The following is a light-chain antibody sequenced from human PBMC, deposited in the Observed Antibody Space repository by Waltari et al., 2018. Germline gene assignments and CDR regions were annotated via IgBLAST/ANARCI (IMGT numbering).Light chain of an antibody. CDR1: QSVSSNY. CDR3: QQYGRSPPTT. J-gene: IGKJ1*01. V-gene: IGKV3-20*01. CDR2: GAS. Sequence: PGGRATLSCRASQSVSSNYLAWYQQMPGQAPRLLIYGASSRATGIPDRFSGSGSGTDFTLTISRLQPEDFAVYYCQQYGRSPPTTFGQGTKVEIK.